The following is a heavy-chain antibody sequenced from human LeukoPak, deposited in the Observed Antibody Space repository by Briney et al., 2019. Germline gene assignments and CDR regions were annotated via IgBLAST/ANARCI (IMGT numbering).Heavy chain of an antibody. CDR1: LFTFSSYA. Sequence: GWSLSLSRAASLFTFSSYARSWLRQAGGKGLEWVSAISGSGGSTYYADSVKGRFTISRYNSKNTLYLQMNSLRAEDTAVYYCAKDRDIVLMVYPDYFDYGGQGTLVTVS. CDR3: AKDRDIVLMVYPDYFDY. V-gene: IGHV3-23*01. CDR2: ISGSGGST. D-gene: IGHD2-8*01. J-gene: IGHJ4*02.